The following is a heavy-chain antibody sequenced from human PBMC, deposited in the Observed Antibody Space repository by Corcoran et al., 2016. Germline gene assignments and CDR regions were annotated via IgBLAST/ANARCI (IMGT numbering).Heavy chain of an antibody. V-gene: IGHV4-34*01. J-gene: IGHJ4*02. Sequence: QVQLQQRGSGLLKPSETLSLTCAVSGGSFSGYYLTWVRQPPGEGLEWIGVINPSGSTNYNPSLKSRVTISVYISKNQVSLKLSSVTAADTAVYYCVRCGGTPPIDDWGQGSLVTGSS. D-gene: IGHD3-16*01. CDR2: INPSGST. CDR1: GGSFSGYY. CDR3: VRCGGTPPIDD.